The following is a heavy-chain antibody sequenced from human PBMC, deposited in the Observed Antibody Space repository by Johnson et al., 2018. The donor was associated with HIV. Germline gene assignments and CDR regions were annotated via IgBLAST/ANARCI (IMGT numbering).Heavy chain of an antibody. D-gene: IGHD1-26*01. CDR3: ARDGEWELEDAFDI. CDR2: ISYDGSNK. V-gene: IGHV3-30*04. J-gene: IGHJ3*02. CDR1: GFTFSSYA. Sequence: QMQLVESGGGLVQPGGSLRLSCAASGFTFSSYAMHWVRQAPGKGLEWVAVISYDGSNKYYADSVKGRFTISRDNSKNTLYLQMNSLRAEDTAVYYCARDGEWELEDAFDIWGQGTMVTVSS.